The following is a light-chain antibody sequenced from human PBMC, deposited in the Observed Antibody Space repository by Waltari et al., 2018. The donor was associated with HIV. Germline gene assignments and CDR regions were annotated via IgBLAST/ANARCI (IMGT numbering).Light chain of an antibody. Sequence: SYALIQRPSLSVPPGQLPRITPPAPAFAKPHTSRYQQKPGQAPVVGIYKDTQRPSGIPERFSGSSSGTIVTLTISGVQAEDEAVYYCQSADNTGTSVVFGGGTKLTVL. V-gene: IGLV3-25*03. CDR3: QSADNTGTSVV. CDR1: AFAKPH. CDR2: KDT. J-gene: IGLJ2*01.